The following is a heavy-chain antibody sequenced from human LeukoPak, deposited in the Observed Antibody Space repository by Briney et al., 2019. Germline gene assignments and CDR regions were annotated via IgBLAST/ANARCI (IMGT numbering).Heavy chain of an antibody. J-gene: IGHJ4*02. CDR2: MFHSGTT. CDR3: ARMLRTVWELPYY. Sequence: SETLSLTCAVSGGSISSGYYWGWIRQPPGKGLEWIGSMFHSGTTYYNPFLKSRVTISVDTSKNHFSLKLSSVTAADTAVYYCARMLRTVWELPYYWGQGTLVTVSS. D-gene: IGHD1-26*01. CDR1: GGSISSGYY. V-gene: IGHV4-38-2*01.